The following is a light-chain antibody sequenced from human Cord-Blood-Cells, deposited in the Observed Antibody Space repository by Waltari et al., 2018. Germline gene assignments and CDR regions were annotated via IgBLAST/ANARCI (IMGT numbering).Light chain of an antibody. CDR1: SSDVGSYNL. V-gene: IGLV2-23*02. J-gene: IGLJ1*01. CDR2: EVS. CDR3: CSYAGSYV. Sequence: QSALTQPASVSGSPGQSITISCTGTSSDVGSYNLVSWYQQHPGKAPKLMIYEVSKRPSGVSNHFSGSKSGNTASLTISGLQAEDEADYYCCSYAGSYVFGTGTKVTVL.